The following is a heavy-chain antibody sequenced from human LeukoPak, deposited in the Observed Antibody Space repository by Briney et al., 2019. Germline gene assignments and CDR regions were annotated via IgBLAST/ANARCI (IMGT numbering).Heavy chain of an antibody. Sequence: PGGSLRLSCAASGFTFSSYGMHWVRQAPGKGLEWVAVIWYDGSNKYYADSVKGRFTISRDNSKNTLYLQMNSLRAEDTAVYYCAREEGVRGYSYGYYYYGMDVWGKGTTVTVSS. CDR2: IWYDGSNK. CDR3: AREEGVRGYSYGYYYYGMDV. V-gene: IGHV3-33*08. CDR1: GFTFSSYG. J-gene: IGHJ6*04. D-gene: IGHD5-18*01.